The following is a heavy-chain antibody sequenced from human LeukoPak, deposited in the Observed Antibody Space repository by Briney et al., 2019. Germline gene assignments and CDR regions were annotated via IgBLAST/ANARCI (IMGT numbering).Heavy chain of an antibody. CDR2: INAGNDNT. CDR3: ARAVHNWTALDA. CDR1: GYTFTYYA. J-gene: IGHJ5*01. D-gene: IGHD1-20*01. Sequence: AASVKVSCKASGYTFTYYAIHWVRQAPGQRLEWMGWINAGNDNTKYSQKFQGRVIITGDTSARTAYMELSSLRSEDTAVYYCARAVHNWTALDAWGRGTLVTVSS. V-gene: IGHV1-3*01.